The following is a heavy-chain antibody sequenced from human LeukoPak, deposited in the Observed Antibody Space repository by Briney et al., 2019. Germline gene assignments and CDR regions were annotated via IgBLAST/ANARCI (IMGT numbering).Heavy chain of an antibody. V-gene: IGHV4-39*01. CDR1: GGSISSSSYY. D-gene: IGHD3-22*01. CDR2: IYYSGST. J-gene: IGHJ4*02. CDR3: ARCDAGDYYDSSGYFFDY. Sequence: PSETLSLTCTVSGGSISSSSYYWGWIRQPPGKGLEWIGSIYYSGSTYYNPSLKSRVTISVDTSKNQFSLKLSSVTAADTAVYYCARCDAGDYYDSSGYFFDYWGQGTLVTVSS.